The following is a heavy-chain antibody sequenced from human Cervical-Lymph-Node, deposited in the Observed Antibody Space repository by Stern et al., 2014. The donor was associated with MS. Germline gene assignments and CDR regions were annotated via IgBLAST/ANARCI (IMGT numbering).Heavy chain of an antibody. Sequence: QLQLQESGPGLVKPSQTLSLTCTVSGGSISSGGYYWSWIRQHPGKGLEWIGYIYYSGSTFYNPSLKSRVTISVDTSKNQFSLKLSSVTAADTAVYYCARVDSSSWDFDYWGQGTLVTVSS. CDR1: GGSISSGGYY. D-gene: IGHD6-13*01. CDR3: ARVDSSSWDFDY. J-gene: IGHJ4*02. V-gene: IGHV4-31*03. CDR2: IYYSGST.